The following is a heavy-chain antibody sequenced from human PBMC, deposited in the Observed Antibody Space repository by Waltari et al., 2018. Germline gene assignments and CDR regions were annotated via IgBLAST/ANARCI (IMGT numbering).Heavy chain of an antibody. J-gene: IGHJ4*02. Sequence: EVQLLESGGGLVQPGGSLRLSCAASGFTFSSYAMSWVRQAPGKGLEWVSAISGSGGSTYYADSVKGRFTISRDNSKNTLDLQMNSLRAEDTAVYYCAKDYYYDSSGYYSPRYFDYWGQGTLVTVSS. D-gene: IGHD3-22*01. V-gene: IGHV3-23*01. CDR2: ISGSGGST. CDR1: GFTFSSYA. CDR3: AKDYYYDSSGYYSPRYFDY.